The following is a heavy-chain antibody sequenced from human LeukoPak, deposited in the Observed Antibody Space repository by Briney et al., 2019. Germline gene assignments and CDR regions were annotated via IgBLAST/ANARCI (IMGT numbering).Heavy chain of an antibody. D-gene: IGHD3-16*01. CDR1: GFTFSIYG. V-gene: IGHV3-33*01. CDR3: ARDGGQVNFDY. J-gene: IGHJ4*02. Sequence: GGSLRLSCAASGFTFSIYGMHWVRQAPGKGLEWVAVIWYDGSNKYYADPMKGRFTISRDNSKNTLYLQMNSLRAEDTAVYYCARDGGQVNFDYWGQGTLVTVSS. CDR2: IWYDGSNK.